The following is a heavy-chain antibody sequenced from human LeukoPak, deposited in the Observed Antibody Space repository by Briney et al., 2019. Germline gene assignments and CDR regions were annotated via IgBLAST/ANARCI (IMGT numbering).Heavy chain of an antibody. D-gene: IGHD3-10*02. CDR3: ARREGIHRSYYVLNYYYYYYMDV. Sequence: ASVKVSCKASGYTFTSYAMNWVRQAPGQGLEWMGWINTNTGNPTYAQGFTGRFVFSLDTSVSTAYLQISSLKAEDTAVYYCARREGIHRSYYVLNYYYYYYMDVWGKGTTVTVSS. CDR1: GYTFTSYA. V-gene: IGHV7-4-1*02. J-gene: IGHJ6*03. CDR2: INTNTGNP.